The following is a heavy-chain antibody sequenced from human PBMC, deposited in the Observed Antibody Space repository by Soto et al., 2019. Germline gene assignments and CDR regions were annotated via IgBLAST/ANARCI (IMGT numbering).Heavy chain of an antibody. Sequence: QVQLVESGGGVVQPGRSLRLSCAASGFTFSSYAMHWVRQAPGKGLEWVAVISYDGSNKYSADSVKGRFTISRDNSKNTLYLQMNSLRAEDTAVYYCARPDGYNYSWYFDLRGRGTLVTVSS. J-gene: IGHJ2*01. D-gene: IGHD5-12*01. CDR3: ARPDGYNYSWYFDL. V-gene: IGHV3-30-3*01. CDR2: ISYDGSNK. CDR1: GFTFSSYA.